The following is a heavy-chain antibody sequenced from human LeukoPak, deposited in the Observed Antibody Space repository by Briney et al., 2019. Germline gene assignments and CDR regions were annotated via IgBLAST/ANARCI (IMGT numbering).Heavy chain of an antibody. CDR3: ASNLGGWGSYYMDV. D-gene: IGHD3-16*01. CDR2: IKQDGSEK. V-gene: IGHV3-7*01. J-gene: IGHJ6*03. Sequence: GGSLRLSCAASGFTFSSYWMSWVRQAPGKGLEWVANIKQDGSEKYYVDSVKGRLTISRDNAMNSLYLQMNSLRAEDTAVYYCASNLGGWGSYYMDVWGKGTTVTVFS. CDR1: GFTFSSYW.